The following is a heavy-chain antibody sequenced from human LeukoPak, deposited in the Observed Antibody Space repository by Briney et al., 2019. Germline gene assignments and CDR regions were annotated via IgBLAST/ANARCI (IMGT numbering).Heavy chain of an antibody. D-gene: IGHD3-22*01. CDR1: GYTFTSYD. J-gene: IGHJ4*02. V-gene: IGHV1-8*03. Sequence: ASVKVSCKASGYTFTSYDINLVRQATGQGLEWMGWMNPNSGNTGYAQKFQGRVTITRNTSISTAYMELSSLRSEDTAVYYCARGQYPIGSYDSSGAWTYWGQGTLVTVSS. CDR2: MNPNSGNT. CDR3: ARGQYPIGSYDSSGAWTY.